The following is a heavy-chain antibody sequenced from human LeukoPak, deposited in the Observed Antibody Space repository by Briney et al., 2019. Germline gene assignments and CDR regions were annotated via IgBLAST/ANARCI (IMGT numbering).Heavy chain of an antibody. CDR1: GGSISSSSYY. J-gene: IGHJ5*02. D-gene: IGHD2-21*02. Sequence: SETLSLTRTVSGGSISSSSYYWGWIRQPPGKGLEWIGSIYYSGSTYYNPSLKSRVTISVDTSKNQFSLKLSSVTAADTAVYYCARHSLGGRGLLVVTAIRDWFDPWGQGTLVTVSS. CDR3: ARHSLGGRGLLVVTAIRDWFDP. V-gene: IGHV4-39*01. CDR2: IYYSGST.